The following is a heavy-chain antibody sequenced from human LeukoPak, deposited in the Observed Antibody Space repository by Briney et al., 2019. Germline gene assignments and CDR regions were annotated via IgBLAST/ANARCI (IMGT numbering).Heavy chain of an antibody. Sequence: PSETLSLTCTVSGGSISSSSYYWGWIRQPPGKGLEWIGSIYYSGSTYYNPSLKSRVTISVDTSKNQFSLRLSSVTAADTAVYYCARVFDSSGYYYYFQHWGQGTLVTVSS. CDR3: ARVFDSSGYYYYFQH. D-gene: IGHD3-22*01. CDR1: GGSISSSSYY. J-gene: IGHJ1*01. CDR2: IYYSGST. V-gene: IGHV4-39*07.